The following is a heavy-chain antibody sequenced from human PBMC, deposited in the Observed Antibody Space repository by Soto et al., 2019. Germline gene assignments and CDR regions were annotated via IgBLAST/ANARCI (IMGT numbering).Heavy chain of an antibody. Sequence: ASETLSLTCTVSGGSISSGGYYWSWIRQHPGKGLEWIGYIYYSGSTYYNPSLKSRVTISVDTSKNQFSLKLSSVTAADTAVYYCAREEGITIFGVVTNYYYYYGMDVWGQGTTVTVSS. CDR2: IYYSGST. CDR3: AREEGITIFGVVTNYYYYYGMDV. J-gene: IGHJ6*02. D-gene: IGHD3-3*01. V-gene: IGHV4-31*03. CDR1: GGSISSGGYY.